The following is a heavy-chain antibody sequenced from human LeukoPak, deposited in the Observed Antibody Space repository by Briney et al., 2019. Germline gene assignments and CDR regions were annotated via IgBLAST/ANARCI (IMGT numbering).Heavy chain of an antibody. J-gene: IGHJ4*02. Sequence: GCLRRSCAAAGVTVGSIATSWVRQSPWEGLGWVSAISGSGGSTYYADSVKGRFTISRDNSKNTLYLQMNRLRAEDTAVYYWSKAWYNWNDEGYWGQGTLVTVSS. D-gene: IGHD1-1*01. CDR2: ISGSGGST. CDR3: SKAWYNWNDEGY. CDR1: GVTVGSIA. V-gene: IGHV3-23*01.